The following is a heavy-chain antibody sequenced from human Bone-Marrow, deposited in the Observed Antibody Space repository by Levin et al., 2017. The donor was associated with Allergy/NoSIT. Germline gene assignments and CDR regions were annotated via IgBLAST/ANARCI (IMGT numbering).Heavy chain of an antibody. CDR1: GGSFNNYK. V-gene: IGHV4-34*01. J-gene: IGHJ6*03. Sequence: SETLSLTCAVSGGSFNNYKWSWIRQSPGKGLEWIGEIDHNGATNYKESLKGRVTISLDTSNNQFSLKLTSVTIADTAVDVCARGRWDNGGTLYSFAYYLDVWGKGTTVTVSS. D-gene: IGHD2-15*01. CDR3: ARGRWDNGGTLYSFAYYLDV. CDR2: IDHNGAT.